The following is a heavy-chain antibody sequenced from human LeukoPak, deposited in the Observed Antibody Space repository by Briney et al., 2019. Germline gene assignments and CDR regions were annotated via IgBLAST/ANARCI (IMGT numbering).Heavy chain of an antibody. CDR3: AKGKYDYRGYYYYGMHV. D-gene: IGHD5-12*01. Sequence: PSETLSLTFAVYGGSFSGYYWSWIRPPPGKGLGWGGGINHRGRTNYNPSLQSRVTKSLDTSKNQFSLKLSSVTAADTAVYYCAKGKYDYRGYYYYGMHVWGERTTVTVS. CDR2: INHRGRT. V-gene: IGHV4-34*01. J-gene: IGHJ6*02. CDR1: GGSFSGYY.